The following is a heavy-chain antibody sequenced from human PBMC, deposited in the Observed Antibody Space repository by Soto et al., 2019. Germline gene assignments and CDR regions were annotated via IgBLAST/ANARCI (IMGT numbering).Heavy chain of an antibody. CDR2: IVVGGGNT. V-gene: IGHV1-58*02. D-gene: IGHD6-19*01. CDR1: GFTFTSSA. J-gene: IGHJ4*02. CDR3: AAAAYISSRWSQFDY. Sequence: QMQLVQSGPEVKKPGTSVKVSCKASGFTFTSSAMQWVRQARGQRLEWIGWIVVGGGNTNYAQKFQERVTITRDMSTSTAYMELSILRSEDPAVYYCAAAAYISSRWSQFDYRGQGTLVTVSS.